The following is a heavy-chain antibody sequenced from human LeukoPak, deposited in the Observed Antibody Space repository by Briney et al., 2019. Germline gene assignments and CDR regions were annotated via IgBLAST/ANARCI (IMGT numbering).Heavy chain of an antibody. CDR2: IYYSGAT. CDR3: VRGWGLDYDSSEGYFDY. J-gene: IGHJ4*02. Sequence: MTSETLSLTCAVSGDSISRYYWTWIRQPPGKGLEWIGAIYYSGATNYNPSLKSRVTISLDTSKAQFSLKLNSVAAADTAVYYCVRGWGLDYDSSEGYFDYWGQGTPVTVSS. D-gene: IGHD3-22*01. CDR1: GDSISRYY. V-gene: IGHV4-59*01.